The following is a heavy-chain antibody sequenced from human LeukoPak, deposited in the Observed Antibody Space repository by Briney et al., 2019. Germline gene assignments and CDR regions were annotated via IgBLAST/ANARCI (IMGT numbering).Heavy chain of an antibody. Sequence: SETLSLTCAVYGGSFSGYYWSWIRQPPGKGLEWIGDINHSGGTNYNPSLKSRVTISIDTSKNHFSLKLSSVTAADTAVHYCARYYYDSSGYYAEYFQYWGQGTLVTVSS. CDR2: INHSGGT. CDR3: ARYYYDSSGYYAEYFQY. J-gene: IGHJ1*01. V-gene: IGHV4-34*01. CDR1: GGSFSGYY. D-gene: IGHD3-22*01.